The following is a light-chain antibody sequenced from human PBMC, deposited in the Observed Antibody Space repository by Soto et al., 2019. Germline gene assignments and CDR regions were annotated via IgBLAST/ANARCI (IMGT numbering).Light chain of an antibody. CDR1: SSDVGGYNH. Sequence: QSALTQPASVSGSPGQSITISCTGTSSDVGGYNHVSWYQHHPGKAPKLMIYDVTNRPSGVSNRFTGSKSGNTASLTISGLQAEDEADYYCTSYTTSSPYLVFGGGTKLTVL. J-gene: IGLJ3*02. CDR3: TSYTTSSPYLV. CDR2: DVT. V-gene: IGLV2-14*03.